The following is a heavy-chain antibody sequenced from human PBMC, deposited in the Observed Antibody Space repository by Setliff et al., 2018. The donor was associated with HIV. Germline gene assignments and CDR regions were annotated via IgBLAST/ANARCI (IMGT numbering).Heavy chain of an antibody. CDR2: IDPSDSYI. V-gene: IGHV5-10-1*01. J-gene: IGHJ4*02. Sequence: GESLKISCKVSGYEFSTYWITWVRQMPGKGLEWMGSIDPSDSYINYSPSSQGHVTMSTDESTSTAYLQWGSLRASDSATYYCARLFSYGSGSYHADHWGQGTLVTVSS. D-gene: IGHD3-10*01. CDR1: GYEFSTYW. CDR3: ARLFSYGSGSYHADH.